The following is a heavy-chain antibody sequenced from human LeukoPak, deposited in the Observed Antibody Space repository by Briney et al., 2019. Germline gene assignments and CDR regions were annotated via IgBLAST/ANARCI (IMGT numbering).Heavy chain of an antibody. J-gene: IGHJ4*02. D-gene: IGHD1-26*01. CDR1: GYSFTNYW. V-gene: IGHV5-51*01. Sequence: GESLKISCKASGYSFTNYWIGWVRQMPGKGLEWMGIIYPDDSDTRYRPSFQGQVTISADKSISTAYLQWSSLKASDTAMYYCARRRDLYSGSYYPFDYWGQGTLVTVSS. CDR2: IYPDDSDT. CDR3: ARRRDLYSGSYYPFDY.